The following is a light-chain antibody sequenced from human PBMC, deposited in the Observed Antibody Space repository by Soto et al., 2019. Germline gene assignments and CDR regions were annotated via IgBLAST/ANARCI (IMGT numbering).Light chain of an antibody. Sequence: DVVMTQTPLSLPVTLGQPASIYCRSSESLLHSDGNTYLNWYHQRPGQPPTLLIYKISNRFSGVXDXSRGSGAGTHFTLTISRVEADDVGVYYCMQGTQYPLTFGQGTILEI. J-gene: IGKJ2*01. CDR3: MQGTQYPLT. CDR1: ESLLHSDGNTY. CDR2: KIS. V-gene: IGKV2-24*01.